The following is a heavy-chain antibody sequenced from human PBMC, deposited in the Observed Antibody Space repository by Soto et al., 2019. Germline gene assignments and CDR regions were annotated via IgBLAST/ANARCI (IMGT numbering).Heavy chain of an antibody. V-gene: IGHV1-2*04. CDR2: INPNSGGT. CDR1: GYTYTGYY. D-gene: IGHD3-10*01. J-gene: IGHJ6*02. CDR3: ASCITMVRSTRLCGMDV. Sequence: ASVKVSCKASGYTYTGYYMHWVRQAPGQGLEWMGWINPNSGGTNYAQKFQGWVTVTRDTSIRTAYMELSRLRSDDTAVYYCASCITMVRSTRLCGMDVWGQGTTFTVSS.